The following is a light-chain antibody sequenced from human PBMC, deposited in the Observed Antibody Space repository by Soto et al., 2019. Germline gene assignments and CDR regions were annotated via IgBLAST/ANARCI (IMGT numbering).Light chain of an antibody. J-gene: IGKJ1*01. V-gene: IGKV1-5*03. CDR3: QQYNSYSPWA. CDR2: KAS. CDR1: QSISSW. Sequence: DIQMTQSPSTLSASVGDRVTITCRASQSISSWLAWYQQKPGKAPKHLIYKASSLESGVPSRFSGSGSGTEFTLTISSLQPDDFATYNCQQYNSYSPWAFGQGTKVDIK.